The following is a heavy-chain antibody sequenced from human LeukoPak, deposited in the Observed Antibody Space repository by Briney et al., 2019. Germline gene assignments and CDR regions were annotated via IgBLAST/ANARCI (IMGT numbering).Heavy chain of an antibody. CDR2: FDPEDGET. D-gene: IGHD2-2*01. Sequence: ASVKVSCKVSGYTLTELSMRWVRQAPGKGLEWMGGFDPEDGETIYAQKFQGRVTMTEDTSTDTAYMELSSLRSEDTAVYYCATVLGYCSSTSCPGGWFDPWGQGTLVTVSS. CDR1: GYTLTELS. J-gene: IGHJ5*02. CDR3: ATVLGYCSSTSCPGGWFDP. V-gene: IGHV1-24*01.